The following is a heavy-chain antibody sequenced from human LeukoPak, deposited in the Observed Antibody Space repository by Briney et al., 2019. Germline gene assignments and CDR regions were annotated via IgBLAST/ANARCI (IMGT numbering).Heavy chain of an antibody. CDR3: ARLGYCSGGSCYSLYYFDY. Sequence: SETLSLTCTVSGGSISSYYWRWIRQPPGKGLEWIGYIYYSGSTNYNPSLKSRVTISVDTSKNQFSLKLGSVTAADAAVYYCARLGYCSGGSCYSLYYFDYWGQGTLVTVSS. J-gene: IGHJ4*02. V-gene: IGHV4-59*01. CDR1: GGSISSYY. D-gene: IGHD2-15*01. CDR2: IYYSGST.